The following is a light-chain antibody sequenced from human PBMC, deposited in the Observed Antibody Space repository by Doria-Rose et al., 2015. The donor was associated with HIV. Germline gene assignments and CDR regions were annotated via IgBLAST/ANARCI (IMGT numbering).Light chain of an antibody. J-gene: IGKJ1*01. V-gene: IGKV1-9*01. CDR1: PGISRY. CDR3: QQFDSFPRT. CDR2: GAS. Sequence: DIRVTQSPSFLSASVGVRVTITCRASPGISRYFAWYQQKPGKAPTLLIFGASTLQSGVPSRFSGSGPGTEFTLTISSLQPEDFATYYCQQFDSFPRTFGQGTKVELK.